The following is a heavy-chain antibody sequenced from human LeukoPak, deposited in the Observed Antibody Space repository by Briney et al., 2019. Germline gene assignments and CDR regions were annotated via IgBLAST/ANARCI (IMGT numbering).Heavy chain of an antibody. CDR1: GGSFSGYY. D-gene: IGHD3-10*01. Sequence: SETLSLTCAVYGGSFSGYYWSWIRQPPGKGLEWIGEINHSGSTNYNPSLKRRVTISVDTSKNQFSLKLSSVTAADTAVYYCARGRYGSGSYRPFVYWGQGTLVTVSS. V-gene: IGHV4-34*01. CDR3: ARGRYGSGSYRPFVY. CDR2: INHSGST. J-gene: IGHJ4*02.